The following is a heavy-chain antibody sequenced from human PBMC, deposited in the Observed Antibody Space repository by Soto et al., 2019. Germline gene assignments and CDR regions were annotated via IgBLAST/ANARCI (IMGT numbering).Heavy chain of an antibody. CDR3: AWWGPGACFDY. D-gene: IGHD2-21*02. CDR2: ICGSGDST. V-gene: IGHV3-23*01. Sequence: EVQLLDSGGGLVQPGGSLRLSCAASGFTFSSYAMNWVRQTPGKGLEWVAVICGSGDSTYYADAVKGRFTISRDNSKNTLSLLFNSMRPVDTAVYYCAWWGPGACFDYWAQGTLVTVSS. CDR1: GFTFSSYA. J-gene: IGHJ4*02.